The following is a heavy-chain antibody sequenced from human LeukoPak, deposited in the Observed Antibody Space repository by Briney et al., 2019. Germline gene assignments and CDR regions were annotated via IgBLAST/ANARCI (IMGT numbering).Heavy chain of an antibody. D-gene: IGHD2-21*02. V-gene: IGHV3-21*01. CDR3: ARDLEVVVTATDPEFDY. J-gene: IGHJ4*02. Sequence: IPGGSLRLSCAASGFTFSSYEMNWVRQAPGKGLEWVSSISSSSSYIYYADSVKGRFTISRDNAKNSLYLQMNSLRAEDTAVYYCARDLEVVVTATDPEFDYWGQGTLVTVSS. CDR2: ISSSSSYI. CDR1: GFTFSSYE.